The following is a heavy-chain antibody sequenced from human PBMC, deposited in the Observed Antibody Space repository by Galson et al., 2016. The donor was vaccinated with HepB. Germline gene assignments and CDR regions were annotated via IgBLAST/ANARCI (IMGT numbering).Heavy chain of an antibody. J-gene: IGHJ4*02. D-gene: IGHD5-18*01. CDR1: GFTFGSYA. Sequence: SLRLSCATSGFTFGSYAMHWVRQAPDKGPEWVAVISYDGNNKNYADPVKGRFTISRDNSKNTLYPQMNSLRAEDTAVYYCARISNYGYWVPFYWGQGTLVTVSS. CDR2: ISYDGNNK. V-gene: IGHV3-30*04. CDR3: ARISNYGYWVPFY.